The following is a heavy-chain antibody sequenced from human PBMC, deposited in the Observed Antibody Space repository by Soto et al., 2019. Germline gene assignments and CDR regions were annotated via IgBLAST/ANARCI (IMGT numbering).Heavy chain of an antibody. CDR2: ITTHTGDT. J-gene: IGHJ6*03. CDR3: AGFNFTRAGHNYYYYMEV. CDR1: GATLKTFD. Sequence: QVQLVQSGAEVKRPGASVKVSCKASGATLKTFDVSWVRQAPGQGPAWMAWITTHTGDTNFAQTFRGRVLFTADTSAATAFLELRNRRSDDTVVYFCAGFNFTRAGHNYYYYMEVRGHGTKVTV. V-gene: IGHV1-18*04. D-gene: IGHD1-20*01.